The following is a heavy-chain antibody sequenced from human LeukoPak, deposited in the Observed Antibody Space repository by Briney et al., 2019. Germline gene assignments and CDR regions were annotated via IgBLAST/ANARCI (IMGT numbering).Heavy chain of an antibody. CDR1: GFTFNSYG. J-gene: IGHJ6*03. V-gene: IGHV3-33*06. CDR2: IWYDGSNK. Sequence: GGSLRLPCAASGFTFNSYGMHWVRQAPGKGLEWVAVIWYDGSNKKYADFVKGRFTISRDNSKNTLYLQMNSLRAEDTAVYYCAKGLYCSSTSCYFENYYYYYMDVWGKGTTVTVSS. D-gene: IGHD2-2*01. CDR3: AKGLYCSSTSCYFENYYYYYMDV.